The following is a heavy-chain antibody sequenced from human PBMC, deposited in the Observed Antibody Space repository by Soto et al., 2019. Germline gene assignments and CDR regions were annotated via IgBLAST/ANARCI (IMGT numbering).Heavy chain of an antibody. Sequence: EVQLLESGGGLVQPGGSLRLSCAGSGFTFSNYAMSWVRQAPGTGLAWVSGIGASGAGTYYADSVKGRFTISRDNSKNTLHLQMNSLRAEDTAVYYCALRKTGSYFDYWGQGALVTVSS. CDR1: GFTFSNYA. CDR2: IGASGAGT. CDR3: ALRKTGSYFDY. J-gene: IGHJ4*02. D-gene: IGHD1-26*01. V-gene: IGHV3-23*01.